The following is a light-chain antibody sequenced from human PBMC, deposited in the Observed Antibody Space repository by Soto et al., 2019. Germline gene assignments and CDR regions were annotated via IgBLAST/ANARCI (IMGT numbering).Light chain of an antibody. V-gene: IGKV1-5*03. CDR2: KTS. J-gene: IGKJ1*01. Sequence: DIQMTQSPSTLSASVGDRVTITCRASQSSSSWLAWYQQKPGKAPTLLIYKTSSLESGVPSRFSGSGSGTEFTLTISSLQPDDFAPYYCQQYNSYWTFGQGTKVESK. CDR1: QSSSSW. CDR3: QQYNSYWT.